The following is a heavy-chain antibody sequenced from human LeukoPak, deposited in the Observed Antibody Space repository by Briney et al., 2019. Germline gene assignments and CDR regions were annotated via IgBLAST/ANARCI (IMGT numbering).Heavy chain of an antibody. CDR2: IYHSGST. CDR1: GYSISSGYY. J-gene: IGHJ4*02. Sequence: PSETLSLTCAVSGYSISSGYYWGWIRQPPGKGLEWIGSIYHSGSTYYNPSLKSRVTISVDTSKNQFSLKLSSVTAADPAVYYCARRSTVTTYYFDYWGQGTLVTVSS. CDR3: ARRSTVTTYYFDY. D-gene: IGHD4-11*01. V-gene: IGHV4-38-2*01.